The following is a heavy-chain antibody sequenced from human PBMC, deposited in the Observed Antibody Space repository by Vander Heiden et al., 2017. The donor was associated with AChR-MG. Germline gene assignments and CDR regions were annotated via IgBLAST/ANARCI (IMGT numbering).Heavy chain of an antibody. J-gene: IGHJ5*02. CDR1: GGTFRSYA. D-gene: IGHD2-2*01. CDR3: SYQLRGMSRFDP. CDR2: IIPIFGTA. V-gene: IGHV1-69*01. Sequence: QVQLVQSGAEVKKPGSSVKVSCKASGGTFRSYAISWVRQAPGQGLEWMGGIIPIFGTANYAQKFQGRVTITADESTSTAYMELSSLRSEDTAVYYCSYQLRGMSRFDPWGQGTLVTVSS.